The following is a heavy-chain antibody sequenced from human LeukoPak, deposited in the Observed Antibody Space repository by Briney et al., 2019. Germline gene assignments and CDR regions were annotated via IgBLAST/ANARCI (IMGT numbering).Heavy chain of an antibody. Sequence: GASVNVSCKSSGGTFSSYAISWVRQARGQGLEWMGGIIPIFGTANYAQTFQGRVTITADESTSTAYMELSSLRSEDTAVYYCAREGDYCSGGSCYNHKYHFDYWGQGTLVTVSS. V-gene: IGHV1-69*13. CDR3: AREGDYCSGGSCYNHKYHFDY. J-gene: IGHJ4*02. CDR2: IIPIFGTA. D-gene: IGHD2-15*01. CDR1: GGTFSSYA.